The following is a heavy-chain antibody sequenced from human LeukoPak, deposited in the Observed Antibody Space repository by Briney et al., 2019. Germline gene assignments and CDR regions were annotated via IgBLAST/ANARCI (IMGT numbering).Heavy chain of an antibody. V-gene: IGHV3-30*02. D-gene: IGHD5-12*01. Sequence: PGGSLRLSCAASGFTFSSYGMHWVRQAPGKGLEWVAFIRYDGSNKYYADSVKGRFTISRDNSKNTLYLQMNSLRAEDTAVYCCAKGEVATIKPFDYWGQGTLVTVSS. CDR3: AKGEVATIKPFDY. CDR1: GFTFSSYG. J-gene: IGHJ4*02. CDR2: IRYDGSNK.